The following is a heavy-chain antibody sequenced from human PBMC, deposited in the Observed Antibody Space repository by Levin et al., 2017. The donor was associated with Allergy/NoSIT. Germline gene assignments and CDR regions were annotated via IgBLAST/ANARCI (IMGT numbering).Heavy chain of an antibody. CDR3: ARGLAMAGRWAFDI. J-gene: IGHJ3*02. V-gene: IGHV4-39*07. Sequence: SETLSLTCTVSGASISNSNYYWGWIRQPPGKGLEWIANIFFSESTYDNPSLKSRVTLSLDTSKNQISLRLIPVTAADTAVYYCARGLAMAGRWAFDIWGQGTMVTVSS. CDR1: GASISNSNYY. D-gene: IGHD6-19*01. CDR2: IFFSEST.